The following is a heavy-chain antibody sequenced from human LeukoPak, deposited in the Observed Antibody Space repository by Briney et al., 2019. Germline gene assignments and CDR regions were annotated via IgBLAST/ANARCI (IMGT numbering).Heavy chain of an antibody. V-gene: IGHV3-23*01. D-gene: IGHD5-24*01. Sequence: GGSLRLSCAASGFTFNSYAMNWVRQAPGKGLEWVSDISGSGGTTNYADSVKGRFTIPRDNTENTLYLQMNSLRADDTALYYCVKRSRDGYNSPLDNWGQGTLVTVSS. CDR3: VKRSRDGYNSPLDN. J-gene: IGHJ4*02. CDR2: ISGSGGTT. CDR1: GFTFNSYA.